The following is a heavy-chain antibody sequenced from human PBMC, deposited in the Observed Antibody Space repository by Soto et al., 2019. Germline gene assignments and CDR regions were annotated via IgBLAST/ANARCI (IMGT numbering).Heavy chain of an antibody. CDR3: AREGDYYDSSGYPTSARYGMDV. CDR1: GFTVSSNY. CDR2: IYSGGST. D-gene: IGHD3-22*01. J-gene: IGHJ6*02. V-gene: IGHV3-53*01. Sequence: PGGSLRLSCAAPGFTVSSNYMSWVRQAPGKGLEWVSVIYSGGSTYYADSVKGRFTISRDNSKNTLYLQMNSLRAEDTAVYYCAREGDYYDSSGYPTSARYGMDVWGQGTTVTVSS.